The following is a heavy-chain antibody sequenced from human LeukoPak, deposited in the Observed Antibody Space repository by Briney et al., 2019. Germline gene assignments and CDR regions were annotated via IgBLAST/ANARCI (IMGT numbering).Heavy chain of an antibody. V-gene: IGHV1-2*02. CDR3: ASDRSSTSCPYNWFDP. CDR2: INPNSGGT. Sequence: ASVKVSCKASGYTFTGYYMHWVRQTPGQGLEWMGWINPNSGGTNYAQKFQGRVTMTRDTSISTAYMELSRLRSDDTAVYYCASDRSSTSCPYNWFDPWGQGTLVTVSS. J-gene: IGHJ5*02. D-gene: IGHD2-2*01. CDR1: GYTFTGYY.